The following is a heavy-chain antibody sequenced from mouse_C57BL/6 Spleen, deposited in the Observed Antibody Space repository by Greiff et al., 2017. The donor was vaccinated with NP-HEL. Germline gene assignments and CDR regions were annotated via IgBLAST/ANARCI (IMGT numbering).Heavy chain of an antibody. Sequence: EVKVEESGGGLVQPGGSMKLSCVASGFTFSNYWMNWVRQSPEKGLEWVAQIRLKSDNYATHYAESVKGRFTISRDDSKSSVYLQMNNLRAEDTGIYYCTAPPSIYYDYDKFAYWGQGTLVTVSA. CDR1: GFTFSNYW. J-gene: IGHJ3*01. D-gene: IGHD2-4*01. V-gene: IGHV6-3*01. CDR2: IRLKSDNYAT. CDR3: TAPPSIYYDYDKFAY.